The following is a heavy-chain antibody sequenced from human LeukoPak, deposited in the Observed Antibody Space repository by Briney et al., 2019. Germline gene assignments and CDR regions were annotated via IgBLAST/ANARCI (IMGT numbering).Heavy chain of an antibody. CDR2: ISGSGGST. D-gene: IGHD6-19*01. Sequence: GGSLRLSCAASGFTFSNYAMSWVRQAPGKGLEWVSAISGSGGSTYYADSVKGRFTISRDNSKNTLYLQMNSLRAEDTAVYYCAKDRGYSSGPQTYWGQGTLVTVSS. J-gene: IGHJ4*02. V-gene: IGHV3-23*01. CDR1: GFTFSNYA. CDR3: AKDRGYSSGPQTY.